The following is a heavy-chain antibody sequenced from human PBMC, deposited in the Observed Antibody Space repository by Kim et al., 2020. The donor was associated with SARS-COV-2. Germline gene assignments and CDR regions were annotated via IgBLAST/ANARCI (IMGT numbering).Heavy chain of an antibody. Sequence: ASVKVSCKASGYTFTSYGISWVRQAPGQGLEWMGWISAYNGNTNYAQKLQGRVTMTTDTSTSTAYMELRSLRSDDTAVYYCAREDNGFLESAIFDYWAREPWSPSPQ. CDR2: ISAYNGNT. CDR1: GYTFTSYG. V-gene: IGHV1-18*01. D-gene: IGHD3-3*01. J-gene: IGHJ4*02. CDR3: AREDNGFLESAIFDY.